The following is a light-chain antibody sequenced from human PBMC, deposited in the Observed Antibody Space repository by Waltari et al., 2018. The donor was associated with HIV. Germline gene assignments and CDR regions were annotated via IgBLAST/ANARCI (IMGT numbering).Light chain of an antibody. CDR2: DDH. V-gene: IGLV6-57*03. CDR3: QSFDSNNHWI. CDR1: SGSIGSNY. Sequence: NFLLTQPHSVSASPGKTVTISCARSSGSIGSNYVQWFQQRPGSAPTTNLYDDHQRPYGLPDRFSGIIDSSSNSASLGISGLKPDDEADYYCQSFDSNNHWIFGGVTRLTVL. J-gene: IGLJ2*01.